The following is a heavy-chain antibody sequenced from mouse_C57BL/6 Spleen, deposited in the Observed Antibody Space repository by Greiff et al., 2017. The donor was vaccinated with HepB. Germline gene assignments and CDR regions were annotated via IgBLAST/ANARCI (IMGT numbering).Heavy chain of an antibody. D-gene: IGHD4-1*02. CDR3: ARTQLFFAY. CDR1: GYAFTNYL. Sequence: QVQLQQSGAELVRPGTSVKVSCKASGYAFTNYLIAWVQQRPGQGLEWIGVINHGSGGTNYDDKFKGKATLTADKSYSTAYMQISSLTSEDTAVYFCARTQLFFAYWGQGTLVTVSA. CDR2: INHGSGGT. V-gene: IGHV1-54*01. J-gene: IGHJ3*01.